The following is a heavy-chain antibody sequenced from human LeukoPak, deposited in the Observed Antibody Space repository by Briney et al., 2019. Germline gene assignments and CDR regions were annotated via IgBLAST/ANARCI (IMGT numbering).Heavy chain of an antibody. V-gene: IGHV4-30-4*01. Sequence: SETLSLTCTVSGGSISSGDYYWSWMRQPPGKGLEWIGYIYYSGSTYYNPSLKSRVTISVDTSKNQFSLKLSSVTAADTAVYYCARITDLSVATDYWGQGTLVTVSS. CDR1: GGSISSGDYY. J-gene: IGHJ4*02. D-gene: IGHD6-19*01. CDR3: ARITDLSVATDY. CDR2: IYYSGST.